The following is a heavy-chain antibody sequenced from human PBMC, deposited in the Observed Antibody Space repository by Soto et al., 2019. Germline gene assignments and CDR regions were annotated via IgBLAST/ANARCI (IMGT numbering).Heavy chain of an antibody. CDR1: GFIFSSYA. V-gene: IGHV3-23*01. Sequence: EVQLLESGGGLVQPGGSLRLSCAASGFIFSSYAITWVRQAPGKGLEWVSAMSGSGGDKHYADSVKGRFTISRDNSENTVYLQMNSMRAEDTAVYYCAKPRPAAATRWYFDNWGQGTLVTVSS. CDR2: MSGSGGDK. J-gene: IGHJ4*02. CDR3: AKPRPAAATRWYFDN. D-gene: IGHD6-13*01.